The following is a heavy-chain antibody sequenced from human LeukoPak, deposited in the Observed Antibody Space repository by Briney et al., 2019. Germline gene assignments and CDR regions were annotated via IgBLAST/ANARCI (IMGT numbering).Heavy chain of an antibody. D-gene: IGHD3-22*01. J-gene: IGHJ4*02. CDR3: AKFDDSSGYYRY. CDR2: ISGSGGST. V-gene: IGHV3-23*01. CDR1: GFTFSSYA. Sequence: PGGSLRLSCAASGFTFSSYAMSWVRQAPGKGLEWVSAISGSGGSTYSADSVKGRFTISRDNSKNTLYLQMNSLRAEDTAVYYCAKFDDSSGYYRYWGQGTLVTVSS.